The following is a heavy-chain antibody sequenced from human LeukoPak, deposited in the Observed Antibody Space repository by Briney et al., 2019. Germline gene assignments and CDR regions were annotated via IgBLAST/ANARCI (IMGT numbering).Heavy chain of an antibody. CDR1: GYTFTGYY. Sequence: ASVKVSCKASGYTFTGYYFHWVRQAPGQGLEWMGWINPNTGGTNYAQRFQGRVTLTWDTSISTAYMELNRLRSDDTAVYYCAREDPNGTHAFDIWGQGTMVTVSS. J-gene: IGHJ3*02. D-gene: IGHD1-1*01. CDR3: AREDPNGTHAFDI. CDR2: INPNTGGT. V-gene: IGHV1-2*02.